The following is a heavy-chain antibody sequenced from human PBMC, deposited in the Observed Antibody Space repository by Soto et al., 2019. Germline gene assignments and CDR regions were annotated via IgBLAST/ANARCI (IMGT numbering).Heavy chain of an antibody. V-gene: IGHV1-3*01. CDR3: ARISSGYYSGYFDY. CDR1: GYTFISYA. D-gene: IGHD3-22*01. CDR2: INAGNGNT. J-gene: IGHJ4*02. Sequence: QVQLVQSGAEVKKPGASVKVSCKTSGYTFISYAMRWVRQAPGQRLEWMGWINAGNGNTQYSQKFQDRVTITRDTSASTAFMELSSLRSEDTAMYYCARISSGYYSGYFDYWGQGALVTVSS.